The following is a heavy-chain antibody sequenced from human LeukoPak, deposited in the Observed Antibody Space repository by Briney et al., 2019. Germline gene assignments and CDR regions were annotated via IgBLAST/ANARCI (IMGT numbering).Heavy chain of an antibody. V-gene: IGHV3-74*01. D-gene: IGHD3-16*01. CDR1: GFTFSDYY. J-gene: IGHJ6*03. Sequence: GGSLRLSCAASGFTFSDYYMSWIRQAPGKGLVWVSRINTDGSSTNYADSVKGRFTISRDNAKNTVYLQMNSLRAEDTAVYYCANGAFRLYYIDVWGKGTTVTVSS. CDR3: ANGAFRLYYIDV. CDR2: INTDGSST.